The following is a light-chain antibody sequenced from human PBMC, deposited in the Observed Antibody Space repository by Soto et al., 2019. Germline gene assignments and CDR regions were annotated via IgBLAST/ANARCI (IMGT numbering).Light chain of an antibody. V-gene: IGLV2-14*03. Sequence: QSALTQPASVSGSPGQSITISCTGTSSDVGGYNYVSWYQQHPGKAPKLMIYDVNNRPSGVSNRFSGSKSDNTASLTISGLQAEDEPDYYCSSYTSSSTYVFGTGTKLTVL. CDR2: DVN. J-gene: IGLJ1*01. CDR3: SSYTSSSTYV. CDR1: SSDVGGYNY.